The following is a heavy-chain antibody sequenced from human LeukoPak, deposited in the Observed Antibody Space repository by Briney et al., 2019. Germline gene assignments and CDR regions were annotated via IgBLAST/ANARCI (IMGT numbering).Heavy chain of an antibody. CDR2: ISGSSSAI. D-gene: IGHD5-12*01. J-gene: IGHJ4*02. V-gene: IGHV3-48*01. Sequence: PGGSLRLSCAASGFTFSTYGMSSVRQAPGKGLEWLSYISGSSSAINYADSVKGRFTISRDNAKNSLFLQMNSLRAEDTAVYYCATYSGYDRIFDYWGQGTLVTVSS. CDR1: GFTFSTYG. CDR3: ATYSGYDRIFDY.